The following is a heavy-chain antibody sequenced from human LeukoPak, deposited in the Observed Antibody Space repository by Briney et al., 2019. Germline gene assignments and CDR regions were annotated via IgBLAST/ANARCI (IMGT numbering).Heavy chain of an antibody. V-gene: IGHV3-23*01. CDR1: GFTFSSYA. J-gene: IGHJ1*01. CDR3: AKDLHSSSWYNYFQH. Sequence: GGSLRLSCAASGFTFSSYAMSWVRQAPGKGLEWVSAISDSGGSTYYADSVTGRFTISRDNSKNTLYLQMNSLRAEDTAVYYCAKDLHSSSWYNYFQHWGQGTLVTVSS. CDR2: ISDSGGST. D-gene: IGHD6-13*01.